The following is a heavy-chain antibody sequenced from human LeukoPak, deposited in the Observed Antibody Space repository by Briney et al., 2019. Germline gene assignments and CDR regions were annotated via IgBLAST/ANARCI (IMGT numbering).Heavy chain of an antibody. J-gene: IGHJ6*03. CDR1: GDSISSSSYY. Sequence: NPSETLSLTCTVSGDSISSSSYYWGWIRQPPGKGLEWIGSIYYSGSTYYNPSLKSRVTISVDTSKNQFSLKLSSVTAADTAVYYCARHADGSGTIGDYMDVWGKGTTVTVSS. CDR3: ARHADGSGTIGDYMDV. CDR2: IYYSGST. D-gene: IGHD3-10*01. V-gene: IGHV4-39*01.